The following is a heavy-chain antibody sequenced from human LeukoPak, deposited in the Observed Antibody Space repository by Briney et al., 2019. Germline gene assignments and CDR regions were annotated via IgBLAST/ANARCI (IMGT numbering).Heavy chain of an antibody. CDR3: ARVTGYMIEDYFDY. V-gene: IGHV4-61*02. Sequence: PSETLSLTCTVSGDSISSGSYYWSWIRQPAGEGLEWIGRIYSSGRTHYSPSLKSRVTISVDTSKNQFSLRLSSVTAADTAVYYCARVTGYMIEDYFDYWAQGTLVTVSS. J-gene: IGHJ4*02. CDR2: IYSSGRT. CDR1: GDSISSGSYY. D-gene: IGHD3-22*01.